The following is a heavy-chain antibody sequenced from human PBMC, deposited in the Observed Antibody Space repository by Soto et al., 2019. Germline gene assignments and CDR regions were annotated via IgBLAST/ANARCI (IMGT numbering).Heavy chain of an antibody. V-gene: IGHV1-18*01. J-gene: IGHJ4*02. CDR2: ISAHNGNT. CDR3: ARVRYGDY. Sequence: QVHLVQSGAEVKKPGASVKVSCQGSGYAFTTYGITWVRQAPGQGLEWMGWISAHNGNTNYAQKLQVRVTVTRDTSTSTAYMELRSLRYDDTAVYYCARVRYGDYWGQGALVTVSS. CDR1: GYAFTTYG. D-gene: IGHD1-1*01.